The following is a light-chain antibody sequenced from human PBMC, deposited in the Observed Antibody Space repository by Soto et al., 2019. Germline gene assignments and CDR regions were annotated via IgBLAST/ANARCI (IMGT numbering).Light chain of an antibody. V-gene: IGKV1-5*03. Sequence: DIQMTQSPASLSSTVGDRVTITCRASQSISRYLNWYQQKPGKAPKLLIYKASSLESGVPSRFSGSGSGTEFTLTISSLAPEDFATYYCQQYNIYSRTFGQVTKVDI. CDR2: KAS. CDR1: QSISRY. J-gene: IGKJ1*01. CDR3: QQYNIYSRT.